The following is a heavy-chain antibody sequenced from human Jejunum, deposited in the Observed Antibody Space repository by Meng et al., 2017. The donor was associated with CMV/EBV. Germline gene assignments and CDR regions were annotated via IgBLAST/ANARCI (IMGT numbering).Heavy chain of an antibody. CDR3: TREGARDS. D-gene: IGHD3-16*01. CDR2: IRSKDHGGTT. CDR1: GFTFGDYA. V-gene: IGHV3-49*04. J-gene: IGHJ4*02. Sequence: CIASGFTFGDYAMSWVRQAPGKGLEWVGFIRSKDHGGTTEYGASVKGRFTISRDDSKSIAYLQMNSLKIEDTAVYYCTREGARDSWGQGTLVTVSS.